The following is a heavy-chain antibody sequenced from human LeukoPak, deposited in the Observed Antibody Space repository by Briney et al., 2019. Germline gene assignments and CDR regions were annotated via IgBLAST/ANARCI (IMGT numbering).Heavy chain of an antibody. Sequence: GGSLRLSCAASGFTFSSYAMSWVRQARGKGLEWVSAISDSGGSKYYADSVKGRFTISRDNSKNTLYLQMNSLRAEDTAVYYCAKGGNSGWYFWGQGTLVTVSS. CDR1: GFTFSSYA. CDR3: AKGGNSGWYF. CDR2: ISDSGGSK. D-gene: IGHD6-19*01. J-gene: IGHJ4*02. V-gene: IGHV3-23*01.